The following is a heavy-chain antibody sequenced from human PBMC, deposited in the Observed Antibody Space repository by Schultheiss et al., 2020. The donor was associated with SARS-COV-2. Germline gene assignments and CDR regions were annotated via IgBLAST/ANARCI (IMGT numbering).Heavy chain of an antibody. Sequence: SVKVSCKASGGTFSSYAISWVRQAPGQGLELMGGIIPIFGTANYAQKFQGRVTITADESTSTAYMELSSLRSEDTAVYYCARSGSVRYFDWLPPAEVPRGYYYGMDVWGQGTTVTVSS. V-gene: IGHV1-69*13. D-gene: IGHD3-9*01. CDR3: ARSGSVRYFDWLPPAEVPRGYYYGMDV. J-gene: IGHJ6*02. CDR1: GGTFSSYA. CDR2: IIPIFGTA.